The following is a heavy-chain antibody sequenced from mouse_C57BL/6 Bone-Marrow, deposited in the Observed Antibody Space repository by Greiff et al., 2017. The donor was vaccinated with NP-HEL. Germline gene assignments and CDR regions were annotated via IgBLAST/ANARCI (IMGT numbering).Heavy chain of an antibody. CDR1: GFNIKDDY. Sequence: VHVKQSGAELVRPGASVKLSCTASGFNIKDDYMHWVKQRPEQGLEWIGWIGPENGDTGYASKFQGKATITTDTSSNTAYLQLRSLTSEDTAVYYCTLYYYGSSLDYWGQGTTLTVSS. CDR2: IGPENGDT. D-gene: IGHD1-1*01. CDR3: TLYYYGSSLDY. J-gene: IGHJ2*01. V-gene: IGHV14-4*01.